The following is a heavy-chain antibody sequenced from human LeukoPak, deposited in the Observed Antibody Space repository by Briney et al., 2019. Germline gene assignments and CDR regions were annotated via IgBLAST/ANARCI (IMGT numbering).Heavy chain of an antibody. D-gene: IGHD5-24*01. J-gene: IGHJ4*02. CDR1: GFTVSSNY. CDR2: IYSGGST. V-gene: IGHV3-66*01. CDR3: ARDLAGYNRFDY. Sequence: QPGGSLRLSCAASGFTVSSNYMSWVRQAPGKGLEWVSSIYSGGSTYYTDSVKGRFTISRDNSKNTLYLQMNSLRAEDTAVYYCARDLAGYNRFDYWGQGTLVTVSS.